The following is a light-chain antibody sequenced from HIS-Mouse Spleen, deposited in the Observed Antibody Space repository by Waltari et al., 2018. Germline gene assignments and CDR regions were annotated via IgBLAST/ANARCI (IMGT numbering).Light chain of an antibody. CDR2: EDS. Sequence: SYELTQPPSVSVSPGQTARITCSGDALPKKYAYWYQQKSGQAPVLVIYEDSKRPSGSPERVSGSSSGTMATLTISGAKVEDEADYYCYSTDSSGNHRVFGGGTKLTVL. CDR1: ALPKKY. V-gene: IGLV3-10*01. CDR3: YSTDSSGNHRV. J-gene: IGLJ2*01.